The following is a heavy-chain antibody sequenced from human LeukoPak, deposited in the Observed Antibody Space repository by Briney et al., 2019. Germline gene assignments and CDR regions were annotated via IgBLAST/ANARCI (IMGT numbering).Heavy chain of an antibody. CDR3: AKAKENYYDSSGYYLNWFDP. CDR2: ISWNSGSI. D-gene: IGHD3-22*01. V-gene: IGHV3-9*01. Sequence: GGSLRLSCAASGFTFDDYAMHWVRQAPGKGLEWVSGISWNSGSIGYADSVKGRFTISRDNAKNSLYLQMNSLRAEDTALYYCAKAKENYYDSSGYYLNWFDPWGQGTLVTVCS. J-gene: IGHJ5*02. CDR1: GFTFDDYA.